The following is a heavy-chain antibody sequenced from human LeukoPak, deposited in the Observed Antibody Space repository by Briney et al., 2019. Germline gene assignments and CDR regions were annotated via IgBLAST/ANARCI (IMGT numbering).Heavy chain of an antibody. CDR1: GFTFSSYA. CDR2: ISFDGSNK. J-gene: IGHJ4*02. Sequence: GGSLRLSCAASGFTFSSYAMHWVRLAPGKGLEWVALISFDGSNKYYADSVKGRFTISRDNSKKTLYLQMNSLSAEDTAVYYCARDHVEVVVAAPSHWGQGTLVTVSS. V-gene: IGHV3-30-3*01. D-gene: IGHD2-15*01. CDR3: ARDHVEVVVAAPSH.